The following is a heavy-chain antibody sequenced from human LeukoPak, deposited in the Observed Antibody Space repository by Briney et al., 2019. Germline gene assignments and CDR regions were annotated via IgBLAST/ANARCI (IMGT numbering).Heavy chain of an antibody. CDR3: AKVFFAERLTTIFDL. CDR2: ISGSGGDT. V-gene: IGHV3-23*01. D-gene: IGHD3-3*01. J-gene: IGHJ4*02. Sequence: SGGSLRLSCAASGFTFSSYAMCWVRQAPGKGLDWVSGISGSGGDTFYPVSVNGRFTISRDNSKNTLYLQMNSLRAEDTAVYYCAKVFFAERLTTIFDLWGQGTLVTVSS. CDR1: GFTFSSYA.